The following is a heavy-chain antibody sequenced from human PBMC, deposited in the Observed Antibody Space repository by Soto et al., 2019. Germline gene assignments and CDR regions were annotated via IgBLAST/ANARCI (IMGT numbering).Heavy chain of an antibody. J-gene: IGHJ3*02. Sequence: SMRISSAACGERVSVSGMHWASHTQGKRLQRGAGISEDGSKKYYTDSVKGRYNISRDNCKKTLLLQMDTARPEDTAVYVPANLSGYYVGLARHGEGSDIWAQGTLVTVSS. CDR2: ISEDGSKK. CDR1: GERVSVSG. CDR3: ANLSGYYVGLARHGEGSDI. V-gene: IGHV3-30*18. D-gene: IGHD3-9*01.